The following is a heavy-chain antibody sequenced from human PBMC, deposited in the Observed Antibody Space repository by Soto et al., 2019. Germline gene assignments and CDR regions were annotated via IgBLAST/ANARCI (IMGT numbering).Heavy chain of an antibody. CDR2: ISYDGSNK. J-gene: IGHJ6*02. V-gene: IGHV3-30*18. CDR1: GFTFSSYG. Sequence: QVQLVESGGGVVQPGRSLRLSCAASGFTFSSYGMHWVRQAPGKGLEWVAVISYDGSNKYYADSVKGRFTISRDNSKNTLYLQMNSLRAEDTAVYYCAKLLDYGDYYGMDVWGQGTTLTVSS. CDR3: AKLLDYGDYYGMDV. D-gene: IGHD4-17*01.